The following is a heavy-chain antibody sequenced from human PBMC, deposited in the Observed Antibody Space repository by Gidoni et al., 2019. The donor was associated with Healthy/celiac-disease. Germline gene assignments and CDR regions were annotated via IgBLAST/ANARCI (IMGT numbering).Heavy chain of an antibody. V-gene: IGHV3-7*01. J-gene: IGHJ5*02. CDR3: AREKRLGELSLNWFDP. CDR1: GFPFNSYW. CDR2: IKQDGSEK. D-gene: IGHD3-16*02. Sequence: EVQLVESGGGLVQPGGSLSLSCAASGFPFNSYWRSWGRQAPGKGLEWVANIKQDGSEKYYVDSVKGRVTISRDNAKNSLYLQMNSLRAEDTAVYYCAREKRLGELSLNWFDPWGQGTLVTVSS.